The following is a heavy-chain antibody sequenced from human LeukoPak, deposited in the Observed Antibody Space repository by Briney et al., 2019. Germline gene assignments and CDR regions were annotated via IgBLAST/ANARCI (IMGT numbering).Heavy chain of an antibody. CDR1: GGSFSGYY. V-gene: IGHV4-34*01. Sequence: SETLSLTCAVYGGSFSGYYWSWIRQPPGKGLEWIGEINHSGSTNYNPSLKSRVTISVDMSKNQFSLKLSSVTAADTAVYYCARGFTRAGAFDIWGQGTMVTVSS. J-gene: IGHJ3*02. CDR3: ARGFTRAGAFDI. CDR2: INHSGST.